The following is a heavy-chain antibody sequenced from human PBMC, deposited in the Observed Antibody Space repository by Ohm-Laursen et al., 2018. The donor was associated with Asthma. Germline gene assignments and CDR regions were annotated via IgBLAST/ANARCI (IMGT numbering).Heavy chain of an antibody. CDR2: ISWNSGTI. CDR3: ARDSQAMVTTEGLYFGMDV. V-gene: IGHV3-9*01. J-gene: IGHJ6*02. Sequence: SLRLSCAASGFTFTTFWMHWVRQVPGKGLEWVSGISWNSGTIVQADSVKGRFTISRDNAKNSLYLQMNSLGAEDTALYYCARDSQAMVTTEGLYFGMDVWGQGTTVTVSS. D-gene: IGHD4-17*01. CDR1: GFTFTTFW.